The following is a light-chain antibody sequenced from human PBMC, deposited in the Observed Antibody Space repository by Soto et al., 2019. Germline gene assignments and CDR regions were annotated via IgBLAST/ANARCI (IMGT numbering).Light chain of an antibody. V-gene: IGLV1-40*01. J-gene: IGLJ2*01. CDR1: SSNIGAGYD. CDR2: GNS. Sequence: QSVLTQPPSVSGAPGQRVTISCTGSSSNIGAGYDVHWYQQLPGTAPKLLIYGNSNRPSGVPDRFSGSKSGTSASLAITGLQAEDEADYYCQSYDSSLQDVFGGGTKLTVL. CDR3: QSYDSSLQDV.